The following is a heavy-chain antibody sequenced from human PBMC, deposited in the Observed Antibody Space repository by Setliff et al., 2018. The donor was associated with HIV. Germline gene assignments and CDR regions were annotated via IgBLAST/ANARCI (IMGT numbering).Heavy chain of an antibody. V-gene: IGHV4-39*01. D-gene: IGHD3-10*01. J-gene: IGHJ5*02. Sequence: PSETLSLTCTVSGGSISSSSYYWGWIRQPPGKGLEWIGSIYYSGSTYYNPSLKSRVTISVDTSKNQFSLKLSSVTAADTAVYYCARHGLLWFGAGYNWFDPWGQGTLVTV. CDR1: GGSISSSSYY. CDR3: ARHGLLWFGAGYNWFDP. CDR2: IYYSGST.